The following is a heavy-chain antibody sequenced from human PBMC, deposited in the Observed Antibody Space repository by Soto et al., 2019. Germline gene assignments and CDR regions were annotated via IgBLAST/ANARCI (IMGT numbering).Heavy chain of an antibody. CDR1: GYTFISYG. V-gene: IGHV1-18*01. Sequence: QVPLAQSGGEVKKPGASVRVSCKASGYTFISYGISWVRQAPGQGLEWMGWISPYNGNTNYAQSFQGRVSMSTDTSTSTAYMELRSLRSDDTAVYYCARDSQKRLVDAFDIWGQGTMVTVSS. J-gene: IGHJ3*02. D-gene: IGHD6-13*01. CDR3: ARDSQKRLVDAFDI. CDR2: ISPYNGNT.